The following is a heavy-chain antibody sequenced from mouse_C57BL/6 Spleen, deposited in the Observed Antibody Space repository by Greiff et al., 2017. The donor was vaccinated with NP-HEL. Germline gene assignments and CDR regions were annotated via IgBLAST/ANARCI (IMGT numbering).Heavy chain of an antibody. Sequence: EVKLQESGPELVKPGASVKISCKASGYSFTGYYMNWVKQSPEKSLEWIGEINPRTGGTTYNQKFTAKATLTVDKSSSTAYMQLKSLTSEDSAVYYCAREDYDDWGQGTTLTVSS. CDR1: GYSFTGYY. V-gene: IGHV1-42*01. CDR2: INPRTGGT. D-gene: IGHD2-4*01. CDR3: AREDYDD. J-gene: IGHJ2*01.